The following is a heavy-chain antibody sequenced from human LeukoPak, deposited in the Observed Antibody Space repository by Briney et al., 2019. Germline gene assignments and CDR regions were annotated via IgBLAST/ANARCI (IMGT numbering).Heavy chain of an antibody. CDR1: GYTFNSHG. CDR2: ISTYHGST. D-gene: IGHD3-22*01. J-gene: IGHJ4*02. V-gene: IGHV1-18*01. Sequence: AAVKVSCKASGYTFNSHGISWVRQAPGQGLEWMGWISTYHGSTNYAQKLQGRVTMTTDTSTSTAYMELRSLRSDDTAVYYCARDIYYDSSGYYRHWGQGTLVTASS. CDR3: ARDIYYDSSGYYRH.